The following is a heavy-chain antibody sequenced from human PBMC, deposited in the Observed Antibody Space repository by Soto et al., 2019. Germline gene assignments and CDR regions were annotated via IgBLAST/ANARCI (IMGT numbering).Heavy chain of an antibody. CDR3: AREPLGYCSVGSCDYVFWDI. CDR1: GYTFTSYG. D-gene: IGHD2-15*01. CDR2: ISAYNGNT. V-gene: IGHV1-18*01. Sequence: ASVKVSCKASGYTFTSYGISWVRPAPGQGLEWMGWISAYNGNTNYAQKLQGRVTMTTDTSTSTAYMELRSLRSDDTAVYYCAREPLGYCSVGSCDYVFWDIWGQGTMVTVSS. J-gene: IGHJ3*02.